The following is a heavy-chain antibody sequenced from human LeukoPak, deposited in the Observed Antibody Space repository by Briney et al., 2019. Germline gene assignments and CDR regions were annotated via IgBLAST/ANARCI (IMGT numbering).Heavy chain of an antibody. Sequence: GASVKVSCKASGYSFTSHYMHWVRQAPGQGLEWMGWINPNSGGTNYAQKFQGRVTMTRDTSISTAYMELSRLRSDDTAVYYCARDQYYYGSGSYYAWGQGTLVTVSS. CDR2: INPNSGGT. V-gene: IGHV1-2*02. CDR1: GYSFTSHY. J-gene: IGHJ5*02. CDR3: ARDQYYYGSGSYYA. D-gene: IGHD3-10*01.